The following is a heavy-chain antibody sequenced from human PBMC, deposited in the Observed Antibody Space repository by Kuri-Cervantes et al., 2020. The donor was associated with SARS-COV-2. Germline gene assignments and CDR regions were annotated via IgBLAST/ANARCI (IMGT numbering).Heavy chain of an antibody. CDR2: ISAYNGNT. J-gene: IGHJ6*02. CDR3: ASGIMTTVAPWYVGDGMDD. Sequence: ASVKVSCKASGYTFTSYGISWVRQAPGQGLEWVGWISAYNGNTNYAQKLQGRVTMTRATSASTGYMELSSLRPEDTAVYYYASGIMTTVAPWYVGDGMDDWGQGTKVTVSS. D-gene: IGHD4-23*01. V-gene: IGHV1-18*04. CDR1: GYTFTSYG.